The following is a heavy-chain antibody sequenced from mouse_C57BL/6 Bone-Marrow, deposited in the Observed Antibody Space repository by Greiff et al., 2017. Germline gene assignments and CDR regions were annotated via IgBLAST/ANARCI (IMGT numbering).Heavy chain of an antibody. CDR2: IYPRSGNT. V-gene: IGHV1-81*01. Sequence: QVQLQQSGAELARPGASVKLSCKASGYTFTSYGISWVKQRTGQGLEWIGEIYPRSGNTYYNEKFKGKATLTADKSSSTAYMELRSLTSEDSAVYFCARAPIYYYGSSYGYIDYWGQGTTLTVSS. D-gene: IGHD1-1*01. J-gene: IGHJ2*01. CDR1: GYTFTSYG. CDR3: ARAPIYYYGSSYGYIDY.